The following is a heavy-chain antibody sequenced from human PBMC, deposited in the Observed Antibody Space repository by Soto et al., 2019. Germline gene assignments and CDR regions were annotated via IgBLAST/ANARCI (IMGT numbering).Heavy chain of an antibody. CDR2: IYSGGGT. D-gene: IGHD3-22*01. Sequence: PGGSLRLSCAASGFPVSNNYMSWVRQAPGKGLEWVSIIYSGGGTYYADSVKGRFTISRHNSNNTLYLQMNSLRAEDTAVYYCTRVIGVNWFDPWGQGAQVTVSS. V-gene: IGHV3-53*04. CDR1: GFPVSNNY. CDR3: TRVIGVNWFDP. J-gene: IGHJ5*02.